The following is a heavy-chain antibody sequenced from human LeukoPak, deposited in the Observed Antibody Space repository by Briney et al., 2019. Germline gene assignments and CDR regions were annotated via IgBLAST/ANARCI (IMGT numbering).Heavy chain of an antibody. Sequence: PGGSLRLSCAASGFAFSTNWMHWVRHAPGKGLVWVSHISTDARIITYADFVKGRFTISRDNAKNSLYLRMNSLRAEDTAVYYCAREADILTGYYPFDYWGQGTLVTVSS. CDR2: ISTDARII. J-gene: IGHJ4*02. V-gene: IGHV3-74*01. D-gene: IGHD3-9*01. CDR1: GFAFSTNW. CDR3: AREADILTGYYPFDY.